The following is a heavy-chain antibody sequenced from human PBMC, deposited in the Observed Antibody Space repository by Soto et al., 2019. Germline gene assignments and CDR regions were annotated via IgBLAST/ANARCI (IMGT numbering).Heavy chain of an antibody. CDR2: ISYDGSNK. Sequence: GGSLRLSCASSGFTFSSYAMHWVRQAPGKGLEWVAVISYDGSNKYYADSVKGRFTISRDNSKNTLYLQMNSLRAEDTAVYYCAREGSDDAFDIWGQGTMVTVSS. J-gene: IGHJ3*02. CDR3: AREGSDDAFDI. D-gene: IGHD2-15*01. V-gene: IGHV3-30-3*01. CDR1: GFTFSSYA.